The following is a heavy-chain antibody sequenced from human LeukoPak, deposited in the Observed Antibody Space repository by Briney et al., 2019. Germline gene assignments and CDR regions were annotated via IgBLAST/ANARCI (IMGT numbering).Heavy chain of an antibody. CDR3: ASKYNFGEN. V-gene: IGHV4-34*01. Sequence: PSETLSLTCAVYGGSFSSYYWSWIRQPPGEGLEWIGEISHSGNTYYNPTLKSRVTISVDTSKNQFSLELNSVTAADTAVYYCASKYNFGENWGQGTLVTVSS. D-gene: IGHD1-1*01. J-gene: IGHJ4*02. CDR2: ISHSGNT. CDR1: GGSFSSYY.